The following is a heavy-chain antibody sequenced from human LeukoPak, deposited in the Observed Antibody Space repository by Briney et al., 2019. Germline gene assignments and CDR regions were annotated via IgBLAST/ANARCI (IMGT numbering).Heavy chain of an antibody. V-gene: IGHV4-34*01. CDR3: ARGPYYYGSGSSIDG. D-gene: IGHD3-10*01. CDR1: GGSFGVYY. CDR2: INYSGST. Sequence: SETLSLTCLVYGGSFGVYYWGWVRPPPGRGLEWVGEINYSGSTNYNPSLKSRVTISVDTSKNQFSLKLSSVTAADTAVYYCARGPYYYGSGSSIDGWGQGTLVTVSS. J-gene: IGHJ4*02.